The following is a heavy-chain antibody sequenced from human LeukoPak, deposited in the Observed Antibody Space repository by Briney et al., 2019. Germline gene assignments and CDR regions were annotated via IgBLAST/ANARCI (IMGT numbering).Heavy chain of an antibody. CDR2: ISYDGSNK. V-gene: IGHV3-30*18. CDR1: GFTFSSYG. CDR3: AKDLLRQTYYFDY. D-gene: IGHD1-26*01. J-gene: IGHJ4*02. Sequence: GRSLRLSCAASGFTFSSYGMHWVRQAPGKGLEWVAVISYDGSNKYYADSVKGRFTISRDNSKNTLYLQMNSLRAEDTAVYYCAKDLLRQTYYFDYWGQGTLVTVSS.